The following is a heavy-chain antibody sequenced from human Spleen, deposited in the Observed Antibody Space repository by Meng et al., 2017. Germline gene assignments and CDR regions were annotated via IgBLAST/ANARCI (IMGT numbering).Heavy chain of an antibody. Sequence: GGSLRPSCAASGFTFSSYNMHWVRQTPGKGLVWVSRINTDASSTTYADSVKGRFTISRDDAKNTLYLQMNSLRAEDTAVYYCASQVDYNSNFDYWGQGTLVTVSS. V-gene: IGHV3-74*03. D-gene: IGHD3-22*01. CDR2: INTDASST. CDR3: ASQVDYNSNFDY. CDR1: GFTFSSYN. J-gene: IGHJ4*02.